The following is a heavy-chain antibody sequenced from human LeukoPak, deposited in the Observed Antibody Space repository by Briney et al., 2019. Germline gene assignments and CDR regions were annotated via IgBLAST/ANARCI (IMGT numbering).Heavy chain of an antibody. CDR3: TRGLTGTTDWFDP. CDR1: GGSISSGGYS. CDR2: IYHSGNT. V-gene: IGHV4-30-2*01. Sequence: PSETLSLTCTVSGGSISSGGYSWNWIRQPPGKGLEWIGYIYHSGNTSYNPSLKSRVTISVDRSKNQLSLKLTSVTAADTAVYYCTRGLTGTTDWFDPWGQGTLVTVSS. D-gene: IGHD1-7*01. J-gene: IGHJ5*02.